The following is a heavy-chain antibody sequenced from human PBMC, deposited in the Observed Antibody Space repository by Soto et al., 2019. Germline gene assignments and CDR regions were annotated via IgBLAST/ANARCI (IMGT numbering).Heavy chain of an antibody. V-gene: IGHV1-18*04. D-gene: IGHD3-22*01. CDR3: ARDPRELSGSGYYSAFFDY. CDR2: VSAYNGNT. Sequence: ASVKASCKASGDAFTSYGISWVRQAPGQGLEWMGWVSAYNGNTNYAQKLQGRVTMTTDTSTSTAYMELRSLRSDDTAVYYCARDPRELSGSGYYSAFFDYWGQGTLVTVSS. J-gene: IGHJ4*02. CDR1: GDAFTSYG.